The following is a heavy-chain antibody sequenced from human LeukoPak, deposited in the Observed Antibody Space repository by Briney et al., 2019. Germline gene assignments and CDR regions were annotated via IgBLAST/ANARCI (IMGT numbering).Heavy chain of an antibody. CDR3: AGAYYYDSSGYYPPYWYFDL. V-gene: IGHV4-4*07. J-gene: IGHJ2*01. Sequence: SETLSLTCSVSGGSISSYYWSWIRQPAGKGLEWIGRSYTSGSTNYNPSLKSRVTMSVDTSKNQFSLKLSSVTAADTAVYYCAGAYYYDSSGYYPPYWYFDLWGRGTLVTVSS. D-gene: IGHD3-22*01. CDR1: GGSISSYY. CDR2: SYTSGST.